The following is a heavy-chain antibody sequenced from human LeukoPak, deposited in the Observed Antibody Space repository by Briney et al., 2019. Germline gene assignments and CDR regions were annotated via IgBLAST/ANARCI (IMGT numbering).Heavy chain of an antibody. Sequence: PSETLSLTCSVSGAPVRDYYWSSIRQSPGKGLEWIAYTSYSGDADYNPSLRSRVAMSIDTTNNQFSLRLTSVTAADTAVYYCARHAPGYSSGRFDPCGQGILVTVSS. V-gene: IGHV4-59*08. J-gene: IGHJ5*02. D-gene: IGHD3-22*01. CDR2: TSYSGDA. CDR3: ARHAPGYSSGRFDP. CDR1: GAPVRDYY.